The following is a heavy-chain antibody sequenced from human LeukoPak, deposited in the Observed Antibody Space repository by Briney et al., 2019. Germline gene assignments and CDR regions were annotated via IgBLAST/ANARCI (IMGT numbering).Heavy chain of an antibody. Sequence: SETLSLTCTVSGGSISGFYWSGIRQPPGKGLEWIGYMDKSGGTTYNPSLKSRVTISVDTSENQFSLNLSPVTAADTAVYYCARDYCKGGGFDFWRQGTLVTVSS. CDR1: GGSISGFY. J-gene: IGHJ4*02. CDR2: MDKSGGT. D-gene: IGHD1-26*01. CDR3: ARDYCKGGGFDF. V-gene: IGHV4-59*01.